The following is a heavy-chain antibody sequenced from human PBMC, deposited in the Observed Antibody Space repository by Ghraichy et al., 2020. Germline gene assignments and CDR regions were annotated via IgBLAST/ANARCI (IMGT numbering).Heavy chain of an antibody. J-gene: IGHJ6*02. V-gene: IGHV3-74*01. CDR2: INSDGSST. D-gene: IGHD3-9*01. Sequence: LSLTCAASGFTFSSYWMHWVRQAPGKGLVWVSRINSDGSSTSYADSVKGQFTISRDNAKNTLYLQMNSLRAEDTAVYYCARDLAYYDILTGYYYYYGMDVWGQGTTVTVSS. CDR1: GFTFSSYW. CDR3: ARDLAYYDILTGYYYYYGMDV.